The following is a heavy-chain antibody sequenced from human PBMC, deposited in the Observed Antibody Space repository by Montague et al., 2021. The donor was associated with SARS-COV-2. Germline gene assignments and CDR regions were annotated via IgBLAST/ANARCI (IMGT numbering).Heavy chain of an antibody. V-gene: IGHV4-61*01. J-gene: IGHJ6*02. CDR1: GGSVSSATYY. Sequence: SETLSLTCTVSGGSVSSATYYWSWIRQPPGKGLEWIGYINYSGSTSYNPSLKSRVTISVDMSKNQFSLKVNSVTAADTAVHYCASSGGYYYYYQGVDVWGQGTTVTVSS. D-gene: IGHD3-10*01. CDR2: INYSGST. CDR3: ASSGGYYYYYQGVDV.